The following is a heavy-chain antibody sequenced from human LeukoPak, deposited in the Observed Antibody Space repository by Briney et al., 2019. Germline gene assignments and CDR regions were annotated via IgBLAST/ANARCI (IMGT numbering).Heavy chain of an antibody. J-gene: IGHJ4*02. CDR2: IYPGDSDT. V-gene: IGHV5-51*01. Sequence: GESLKISCKGSGYIFTSSFIGCVRQMPGKGLEWMGIIYPGDSDTRYSPSFQGQVIISADKSISTVYLQWSSLKASDSAMYYCARQAVGSYAMKYWGQGTLVTVSS. CDR1: GYIFTSSF. D-gene: IGHD1-26*01. CDR3: ARQAVGSYAMKY.